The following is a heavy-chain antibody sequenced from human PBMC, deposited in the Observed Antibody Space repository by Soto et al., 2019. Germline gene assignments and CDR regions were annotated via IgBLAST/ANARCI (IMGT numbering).Heavy chain of an antibody. D-gene: IGHD2-15*01. CDR2: ISANSGNT. J-gene: IGHJ4*02. Sequence: QIQLVQSGGEGKKPGASVKVSCKASGYNLTSYGITWVRQGPGQGLEWLGWISANSGNTNYAPKFQGRVTMTTDTSKGTGYLELRRLTSDDTAVYYSAVPHISSSGGSCYCDHWDQGTLVTFYS. V-gene: IGHV1-18*01. CDR1: GYNLTSYG. CDR3: AVPHISSSGGSCYCDH.